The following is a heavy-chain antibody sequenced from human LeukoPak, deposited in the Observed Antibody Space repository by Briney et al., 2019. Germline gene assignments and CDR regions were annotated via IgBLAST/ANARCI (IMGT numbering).Heavy chain of an antibody. CDR1: GFTFSSYA. CDR3: AKIGTLLWFGELLPTPDAFDI. V-gene: IGHV3-23*01. D-gene: IGHD3-10*01. Sequence: GGSLRLSCAASGFTFSSYAMSWVRQAPGKGLEWVSAISGSGGSTYYADSVKGRFTISRDNSKNTLYLQMNSLRAEDTAVYYCAKIGTLLWFGELLPTPDAFDIWGQGTMVTVSS. J-gene: IGHJ3*02. CDR2: ISGSGGST.